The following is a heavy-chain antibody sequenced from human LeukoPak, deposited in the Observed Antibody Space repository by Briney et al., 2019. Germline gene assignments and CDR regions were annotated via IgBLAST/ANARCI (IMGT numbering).Heavy chain of an antibody. CDR1: GVSISSSNW. J-gene: IGHJ4*02. CDR2: VYHSGST. D-gene: IGHD6-13*01. V-gene: IGHV4-4*02. Sequence: SETLSLTCAVSGVSISSSNWRSWVRQPPGQGLEWIGEVYHSGSTNYNPSLKSRVTISVDKSKNQFYLMLSSVTAADTAVYYCARVGYTSSWYYFDYWGQGTLVTVSS. CDR3: ARVGYTSSWYYFDY.